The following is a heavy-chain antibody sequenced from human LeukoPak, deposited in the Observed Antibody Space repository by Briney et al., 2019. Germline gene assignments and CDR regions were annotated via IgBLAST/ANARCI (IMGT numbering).Heavy chain of an antibody. Sequence: PSETLSLTCTVSGGSISSYYWSWIRQPPGKGLEWIGYIYYSGSTNYNPSLKSRVTISVDTSTNQFSLKLSSVTAADTAVYYCARDRSFYDSSGYYSDDAFDIWGQGTMVTVSS. J-gene: IGHJ3*02. CDR2: IYYSGST. CDR1: GGSISSYY. CDR3: ARDRSFYDSSGYYSDDAFDI. D-gene: IGHD3-22*01. V-gene: IGHV4-59*01.